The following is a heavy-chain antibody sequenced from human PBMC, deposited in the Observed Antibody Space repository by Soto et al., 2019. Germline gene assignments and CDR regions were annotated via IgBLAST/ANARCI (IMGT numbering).Heavy chain of an antibody. CDR2: IYYSGST. CDR1: GGSVSSGSYY. CDR3: ARDNWNDAYSFDY. D-gene: IGHD1-20*01. V-gene: IGHV4-61*01. J-gene: IGHJ4*02. Sequence: QVQLQESGPGLVKPSETLSLTCTVSGGSVSSGSYYWSWIRQPPGKGLEWIGYIYYSGSTNYNPSLNSRSTISVAPSKNQFALKLSSVTAADTAVYYCARDNWNDAYSFDYWGQGTLVTVSS.